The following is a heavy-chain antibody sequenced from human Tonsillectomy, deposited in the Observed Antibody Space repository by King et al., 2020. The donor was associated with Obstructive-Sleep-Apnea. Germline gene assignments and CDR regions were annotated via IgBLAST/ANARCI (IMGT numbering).Heavy chain of an antibody. CDR3: ARDQGSSGWYAPFDY. D-gene: IGHD6-19*01. J-gene: IGHJ4*02. CDR2: IHYSGGT. Sequence: QLQESGPGLLKPSETLSLTCTVSGGSISSHYWSWIRQPPGRGLEWIGYIHYSGGTNYNPSLQSRVTISVDTSQNQFSLKLRSVTAADTAMYHCARDQGSSGWYAPFDYWGQGTLVTVSS. V-gene: IGHV4-59*11. CDR1: GGSISSHY.